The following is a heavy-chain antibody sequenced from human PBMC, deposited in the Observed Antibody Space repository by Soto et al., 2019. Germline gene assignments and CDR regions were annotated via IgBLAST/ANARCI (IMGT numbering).Heavy chain of an antibody. CDR2: INAGNGNT. V-gene: IGHV1-3*01. CDR1: GHTFTSYA. Sequence: ASVKVSCKASGHTFTSYAMHWVRQAPGQRLEWMGWINAGNGNTKYSQKFQGRVTITRDTSASTAYMELSSLRSEDTAVYYCARDGSSSGWGVYYYYGMDVWGQGTTVTVSS. CDR3: ARDGSSSGWGVYYYYGMDV. J-gene: IGHJ6*02. D-gene: IGHD6-19*01.